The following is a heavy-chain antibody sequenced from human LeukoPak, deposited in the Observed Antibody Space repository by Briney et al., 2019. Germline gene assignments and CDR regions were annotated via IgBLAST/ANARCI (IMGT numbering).Heavy chain of an antibody. CDR1: GYSISSGYY. CDR2: IYHSGST. J-gene: IGHJ3*02. Sequence: PSETLSLTRAVSGYSISSGYYWGWIRQPPGKGLEWIGSIYHSGSTYYNPSLKSRVTISVDTSKNQFSLKLSSVTAADTAVYYCARDVGYCSGGSCPDAFDIWGQGTMVTVSS. D-gene: IGHD2-15*01. V-gene: IGHV4-38-2*02. CDR3: ARDVGYCSGGSCPDAFDI.